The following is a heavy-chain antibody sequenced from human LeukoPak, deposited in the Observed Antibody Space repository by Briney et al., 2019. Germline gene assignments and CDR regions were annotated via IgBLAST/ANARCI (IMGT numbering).Heavy chain of an antibody. D-gene: IGHD4-17*01. Sequence: GGSLRLSCAASGFTFSDYYMSWIRQAPGKGLEWVSYISSSSSYTNYADSVKGRFTISRDNAKNSLYLQMNSLRAEDTAVYYCARGDTVTTSFLDYWGQGTLVTVSS. CDR2: ISSSSSYT. CDR1: GFTFSDYY. CDR3: ARGDTVTTSFLDY. J-gene: IGHJ4*02. V-gene: IGHV3-11*05.